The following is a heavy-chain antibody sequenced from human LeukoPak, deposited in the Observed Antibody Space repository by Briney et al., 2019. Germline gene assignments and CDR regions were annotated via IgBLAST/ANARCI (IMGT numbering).Heavy chain of an antibody. CDR2: IRSKPYGGTT. CDR3: ARTYCSTASCHWFDP. V-gene: IGHV3-49*03. J-gene: IGHJ5*02. Sequence: PGGSLRLSCTASGFTFGDYPMSWFRRAPGKGRGGVGFIRSKPYGGTTEYAASVKGRFTISRDDSKTIAYLQMNSLKTEDTAVYYCARTYCSTASCHWFDPWGQGTLVTVSS. CDR1: GFTFGDYP. D-gene: IGHD2-2*01.